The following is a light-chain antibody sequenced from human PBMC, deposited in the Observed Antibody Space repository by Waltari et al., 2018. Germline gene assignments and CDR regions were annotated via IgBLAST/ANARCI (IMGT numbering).Light chain of an antibody. J-gene: IGKJ1*01. CDR1: QSISSW. CDR2: KAS. Sequence: DIQMTQSPSTRSASVGDRVTITCRASQSISSWLAWYQQKPGKAPKLLIYKASSLESGVPSRFSGSGSGTEFTLTISSLQPDDFATYYCQQYNSYWRTFGQGTKVEIK. V-gene: IGKV1-5*03. CDR3: QQYNSYWRT.